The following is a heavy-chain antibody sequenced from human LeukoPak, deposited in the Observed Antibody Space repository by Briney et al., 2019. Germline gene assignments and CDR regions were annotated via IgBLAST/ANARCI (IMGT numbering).Heavy chain of an antibody. D-gene: IGHD2-15*01. Sequence: GGSLRLSCAASGFTFSTFWMHWVRHPPGKGLVWVSHINPDGGSTTYADSVKGRFTISRDNAKNSLYLQMNSLRDEDTAVYYCARDRIVVVAATDYFDYWGQGTLVTVSS. CDR3: ARDRIVVVAATDYFDY. V-gene: IGHV3-74*01. CDR1: GFTFSTFW. J-gene: IGHJ4*02. CDR2: INPDGGST.